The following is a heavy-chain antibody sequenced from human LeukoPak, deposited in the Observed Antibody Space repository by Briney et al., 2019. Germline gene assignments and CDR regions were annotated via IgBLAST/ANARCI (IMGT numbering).Heavy chain of an antibody. CDR1: GFTFSSYE. J-gene: IGHJ4*02. Sequence: GGSLRLSCAASGFTFSSYEMNWVRQAPGKGLEWVSYISSSGNTIYYADSVKGRFTISRDNAKNSLYLQMNSLRAEDTAVYYRARSLPSYDFWSGYSATTHFDYWGQGTLVTVSS. CDR3: ARSLPSYDFWSGYSATTHFDY. CDR2: ISSSGNTI. V-gene: IGHV3-48*03. D-gene: IGHD3-3*01.